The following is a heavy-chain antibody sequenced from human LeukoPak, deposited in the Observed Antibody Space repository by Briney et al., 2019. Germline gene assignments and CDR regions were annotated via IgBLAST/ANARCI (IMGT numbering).Heavy chain of an antibody. CDR2: ITWDGDST. CDR1: GFTFDDYA. CDR3: ASRAIAVANA. J-gene: IGHJ4*02. V-gene: IGHV3-43D*03. Sequence: GGSLRLSCAASGFTFDDYAMHWVRQAPGKGLEWVSLITWDGDSTYYADSVKGRFTISRDNSKNTLYLQMNSLRAEDTAVYYCASRAIAVANARGQGTLVTVSS. D-gene: IGHD6-19*01.